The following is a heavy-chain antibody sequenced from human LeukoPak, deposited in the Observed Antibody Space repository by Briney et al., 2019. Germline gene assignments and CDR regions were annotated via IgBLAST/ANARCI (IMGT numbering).Heavy chain of an antibody. CDR3: ARDSRADRRGYSYGLPDY. CDR2: ISAYNGNT. CDR1: GYTFTSYG. Sequence: ASVKVSCKASGYTFTSYGISWVRQAPGQGLEWMGWISAYNGNTNYAQKLQGRVTMTTDTSTSTAYMELRSLRSDDTAVYYCARDSRADRRGYSYGLPDYWGQGTLVTVSS. D-gene: IGHD5-18*01. J-gene: IGHJ4*02. V-gene: IGHV1-18*01.